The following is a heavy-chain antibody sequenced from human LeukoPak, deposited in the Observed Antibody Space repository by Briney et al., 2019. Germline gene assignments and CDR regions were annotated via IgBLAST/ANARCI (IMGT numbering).Heavy chain of an antibody. CDR1: GGSISSDSYY. Sequence: SETLSLTCTVAGGSISSDSYYWGWIRQPPGKGREWFGRIYYSGSTYYNPSLKSRVTISVDTSKNQFSLKLSSVTAADTAVYYCASVPDYYDSSGYQNWFDPWGQGTLVTVSS. D-gene: IGHD3-22*01. CDR2: IYYSGST. J-gene: IGHJ5*02. V-gene: IGHV4-39*07. CDR3: ASVPDYYDSSGYQNWFDP.